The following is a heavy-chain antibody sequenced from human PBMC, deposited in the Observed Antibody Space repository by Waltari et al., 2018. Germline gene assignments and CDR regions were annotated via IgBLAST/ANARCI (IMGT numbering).Heavy chain of an antibody. CDR3: ARDVGAAYYFDY. D-gene: IGHD1-26*01. J-gene: IGHJ4*02. Sequence: QVQLVQSGAEVKKPGASVKVSCQASGYTFSGYYMHWVRQAPGQGLEWMGRINPNSGGTNYAQKFQGRVTMTRDTSISTAYMELSRLRSDDTAVYYCARDVGAAYYFDYWGQGTLVTVTS. CDR2: INPNSGGT. V-gene: IGHV1-2*06. CDR1: GYTFSGYY.